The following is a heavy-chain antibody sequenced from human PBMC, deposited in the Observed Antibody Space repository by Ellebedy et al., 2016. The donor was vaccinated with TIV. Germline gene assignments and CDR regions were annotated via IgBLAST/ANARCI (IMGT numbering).Heavy chain of an antibody. CDR1: GFTFSSYW. V-gene: IGHV3-74*01. CDR3: ARDVLYGEIWP. D-gene: IGHD3-10*01. J-gene: IGHJ5*02. Sequence: GGSLRLSCAASGFTFSSYWMHWVRQAPGKGLVWVSRINTDGSSTTYADSVRGRFTISRDNAKNALYLQMNSLTVEDTAVYYCARDVLYGEIWPWGQGTPVTVSS. CDR2: INTDGSST.